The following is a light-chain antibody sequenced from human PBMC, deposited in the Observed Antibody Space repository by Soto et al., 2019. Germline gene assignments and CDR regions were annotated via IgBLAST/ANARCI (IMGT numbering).Light chain of an antibody. J-gene: IGLJ1*01. CDR2: EVS. Sequence: QSALTQPASVSGSPGQSITISCTGSSSDIGRYDHVSWYQHHPGKAPKLLISEVSSRPSGVSTRFSCSKSGYTASLTISGLQAEDEADYYCNSHTSGDFRVFGTGTKVTVL. CDR3: NSHTSGDFRV. V-gene: IGLV2-14*01. CDR1: SSDIGRYDH.